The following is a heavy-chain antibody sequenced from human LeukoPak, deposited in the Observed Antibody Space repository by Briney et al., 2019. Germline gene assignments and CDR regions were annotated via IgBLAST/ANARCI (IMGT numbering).Heavy chain of an antibody. CDR3: VRNWNYGNWFDP. J-gene: IGHJ5*02. V-gene: IGHV4-59*01. CDR1: GGSISSYY. D-gene: IGHD1-7*01. CDR2: IYYSGST. Sequence: SETLSLTCTVSGGSISSYYWSWIRQPPGKGLEWIGYIYYSGSTSYNPSLKSRVTISVDTSKNRFSLKLTSVTAADTAVYYCVRNWNYGNWFDPWGQGTLVTVSS.